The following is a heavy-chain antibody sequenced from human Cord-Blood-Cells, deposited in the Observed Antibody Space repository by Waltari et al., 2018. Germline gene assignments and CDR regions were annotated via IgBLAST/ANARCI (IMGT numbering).Heavy chain of an antibody. CDR3: ASGGFVDIVAPVDY. D-gene: IGHD5-12*01. CDR2: IYYSGST. J-gene: IGHJ4*02. CDR1: GGSIRSSSYY. V-gene: IGHV4-39*07. Sequence: QLQLQESGPGLVKPSETLSLTCTVSGGSIRSSSYYWGWIRKPPGKGLEWIGSIYYSGSTYYNPSLKSRVTISVDTSKNQFSLKLSSVTAADTAVYYCASGGFVDIVAPVDYWGQGTLVTVSS.